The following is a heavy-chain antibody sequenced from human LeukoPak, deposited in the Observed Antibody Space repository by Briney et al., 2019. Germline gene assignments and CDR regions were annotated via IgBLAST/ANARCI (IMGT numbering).Heavy chain of an antibody. CDR3: ARAGRNGDYLDY. V-gene: IGHV1-2*02. D-gene: IGHD1-1*01. J-gene: IGHJ4*02. Sequence: GASVKVSCKASGYTFTGYYMHWVRQAPGQGLEWMGWINPNSVGTNYAQKFQGRVTMTRDTSISTAYMELRRLRSDDTAVYYCARAGRNGDYLDYWGQGTLVTVSS. CDR2: INPNSVGT. CDR1: GYTFTGYY.